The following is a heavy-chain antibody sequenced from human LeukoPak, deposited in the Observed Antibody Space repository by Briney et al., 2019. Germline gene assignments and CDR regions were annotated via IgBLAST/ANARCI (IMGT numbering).Heavy chain of an antibody. D-gene: IGHD3-22*01. J-gene: IGHJ4*02. V-gene: IGHV5-51*01. Sequence: KVSCKASGYTFTSYWIGWVRQMPGKGLEWMGIIYPGDSDTRYSPSFQGQVTISADKSISTAYLQWSSLKASDTAMYYCERHRWDSSGYYSTDYWGQGTLVTVSS. CDR1: GYTFTSYW. CDR2: IYPGDSDT. CDR3: ERHRWDSSGYYSTDY.